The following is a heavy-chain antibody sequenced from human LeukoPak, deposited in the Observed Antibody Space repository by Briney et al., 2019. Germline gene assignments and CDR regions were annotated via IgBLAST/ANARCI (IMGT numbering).Heavy chain of an antibody. CDR3: ARDRAGYSYGTFDY. J-gene: IGHJ4*02. V-gene: IGHV1-18*01. D-gene: IGHD5-18*01. Sequence: GASVKVSCKASGYTFTSYGISWVRQAPGQGLEWMGGISAYNGNTNYSQKLQGRVTMTTDTYTSTAYMELRSLRSDDTAVYYCARDRAGYSYGTFDYWGQGTLVTVSS. CDR2: ISAYNGNT. CDR1: GYTFTSYG.